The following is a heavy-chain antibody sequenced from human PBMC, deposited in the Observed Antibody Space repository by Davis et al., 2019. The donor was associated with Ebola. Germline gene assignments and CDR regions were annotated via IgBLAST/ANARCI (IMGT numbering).Heavy chain of an antibody. Sequence: SETLSLTCTVSGGSISSYYWSWIRQPPGKGLEWIGYIHYSGSTNYNTSLKSRVTISVDTSKNQFSLKLSSVTAADTAVYYCARAYGSGSYGNSWGQGTLVTVSS. J-gene: IGHJ4*02. D-gene: IGHD3-10*01. CDR1: GGSISSYY. CDR2: IHYSGST. V-gene: IGHV4-59*08. CDR3: ARAYGSGSYGNS.